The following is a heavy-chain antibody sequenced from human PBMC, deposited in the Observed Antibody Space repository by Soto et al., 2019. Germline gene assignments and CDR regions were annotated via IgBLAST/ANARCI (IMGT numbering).Heavy chain of an antibody. D-gene: IGHD3-22*01. V-gene: IGHV3-15*07. CDR1: DFTLSNGW. CDR2: IKSKTAGGTT. CDR3: SSDSNSTIIVVRFDY. J-gene: IGHJ4*01. Sequence: GGSLRLCYAASDFTLSNGWINWVRQATGKGLEWVGRIKSKTAGGTTDFTAPVKGRLGISRDDSRNMVYLQMNSLKTEDTPLYYCSSDSNSTIIVVRFDYWGHGSLVTVSS.